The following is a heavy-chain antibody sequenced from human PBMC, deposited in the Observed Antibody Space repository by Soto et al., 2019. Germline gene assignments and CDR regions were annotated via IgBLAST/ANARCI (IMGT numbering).Heavy chain of an antibody. CDR2: ISWNSGSI. J-gene: IGHJ4*02. CDR3: AKEGYCSGGSCYGLDY. CDR1: GFTFDDYA. Sequence: DVQLVESGGGLVQPGRSLRLSCAASGFTFDDYAMHWVRQAPGKGLEWVSGISWNSGSIGYADSVKGRFTISRDNAKNSLYLQMNSLRAEDTALYYCAKEGYCSGGSCYGLDYWGQGTLVTVSS. D-gene: IGHD2-15*01. V-gene: IGHV3-9*01.